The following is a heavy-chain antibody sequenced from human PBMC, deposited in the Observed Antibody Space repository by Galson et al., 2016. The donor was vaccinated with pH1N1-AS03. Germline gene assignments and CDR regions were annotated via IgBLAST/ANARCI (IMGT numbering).Heavy chain of an antibody. D-gene: IGHD6-19*01. CDR1: GFNFRGYD. CDR3: ANGWSSVGAGH. V-gene: IGHV3-30*18. J-gene: IGHJ1*01. CDR2: SSHDGINK. Sequence: SLRLSCATSGFNFRGYDMHWVRQAPGKGPEWVALSSHDGINKYYGDSVKGRFIISRDNSQNTLYLQMNSLRAEDTAIYYCANGWSSVGAGHGGQGTLATVSS.